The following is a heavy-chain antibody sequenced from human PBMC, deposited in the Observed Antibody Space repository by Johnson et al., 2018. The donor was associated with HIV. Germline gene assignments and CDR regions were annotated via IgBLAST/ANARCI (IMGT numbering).Heavy chain of an antibody. Sequence: QEQLVESGGVVVQPGGSLTLSCAASGFTFDDHAMHWVRQAPGTGLEWVAVISYDGNNKYYADSVKGRFTISRDNSTNTLYLQMNSLRAEDTAVYYCAKRVPSKPLVDAVDSWGQGTMVTVSS. J-gene: IGHJ3*02. V-gene: IGHV3-30*18. CDR1: GFTFDDHA. CDR2: ISYDGNNK. D-gene: IGHD6-6*01. CDR3: AKRVPSKPLVDAVDS.